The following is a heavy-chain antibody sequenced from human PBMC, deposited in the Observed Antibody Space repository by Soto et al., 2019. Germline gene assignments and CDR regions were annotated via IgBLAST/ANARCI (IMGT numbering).Heavy chain of an antibody. CDR3: ARDCSSTRCYPRGMNAFDI. CDR1: GGTFSSYA. J-gene: IGHJ3*02. D-gene: IGHD2-2*01. V-gene: IGHV1-69*01. CDR2: IIPIFGTA. Sequence: QVQLVQSGAEVKKPGSSVKVSCKASGGTFSSYAISWVRQAPGQGLEWMGGIIPIFGTANYAQKFQGRVTITADESRGTGNMELSSLRSEDTAVYYCARDCSSTRCYPRGMNAFDIWGQGTMVTVSS.